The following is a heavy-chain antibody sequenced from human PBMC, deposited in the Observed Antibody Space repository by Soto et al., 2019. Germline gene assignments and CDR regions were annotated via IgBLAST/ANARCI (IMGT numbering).Heavy chain of an antibody. CDR1: GGTFSSYA. CDR3: AREGRASTYYYDSSGYYPFDY. V-gene: IGHV1-69*06. J-gene: IGHJ4*02. Sequence: ASVKVSCKASGGTFSSYAISWVRQAPGQGLEWMGGITPIFGTANYAQKFQGRVTITADKSTSTAYMELSSLRSEDTAVYYCAREGRASTYYYDSSGYYPFDYWGQGTLVTVSS. CDR2: ITPIFGTA. D-gene: IGHD3-22*01.